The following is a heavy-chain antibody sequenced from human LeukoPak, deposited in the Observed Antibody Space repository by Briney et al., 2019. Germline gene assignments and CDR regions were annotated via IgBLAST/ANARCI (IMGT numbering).Heavy chain of an antibody. CDR1: GYTFTGYY. CDR3: TRGPSSGYYQPSFDH. D-gene: IGHD3-22*01. J-gene: IGHJ4*02. CDR2: INPNNDST. Sequence: ASVKVSCKASGYTFTGYYMHWVRQAPGQGLEWMGRINPNNDSTNYAQKLQGRVTITGDTSISTAYMELSSLRSDDTAVYYCTRGPSSGYYQPSFDHWGQGTLVTVSS. V-gene: IGHV1-2*06.